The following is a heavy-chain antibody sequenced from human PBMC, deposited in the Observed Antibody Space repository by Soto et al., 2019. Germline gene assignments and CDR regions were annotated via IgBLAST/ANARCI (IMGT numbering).Heavy chain of an antibody. V-gene: IGHV4-30-4*01. J-gene: IGHJ5*02. D-gene: IGHD5-12*01. CDR3: ARAGVATIYPGNNWFDP. CDR2: IYYSGST. Sequence: QVQLQESGPGLVKPSQTLSLTCTVSGGSISSGDYYWSWIRQPPGKGLEWIGYIYYSGSTYYNPSLKSRVTISVDTSKHQVSLSLSSVTAADTAMYYCARAGVATIYPGNNWFDPWGQGTLVTVSS. CDR1: GGSISSGDYY.